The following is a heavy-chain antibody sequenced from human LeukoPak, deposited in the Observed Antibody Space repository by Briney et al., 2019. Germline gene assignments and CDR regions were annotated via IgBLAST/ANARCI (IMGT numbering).Heavy chain of an antibody. Sequence: GESLKISCKASGYSFTSYWIGWVRQMPGKGLEWMGIIYPDDSDTRYSPSFQGQVTMSADKSITTAYLQWSSLKASDTAMYYCARRLGYCSSTSCLYGMDVWGQGTTVTVSS. CDR1: GYSFTSYW. D-gene: IGHD2-2*01. J-gene: IGHJ6*02. V-gene: IGHV5-51*01. CDR2: IYPDDSDT. CDR3: ARRLGYCSSTSCLYGMDV.